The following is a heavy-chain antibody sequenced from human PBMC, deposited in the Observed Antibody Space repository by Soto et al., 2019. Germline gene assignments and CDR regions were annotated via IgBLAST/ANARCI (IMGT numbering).Heavy chain of an antibody. Sequence: QVQLVESGGGVVQPGRSLRLSCAASGFTFSSYGMHWVGQAPGKGLEWVAVIWYDGSNKYYADSVKGRFTISRDNSKNTQYLQMNSLRAEDTAVYYCARDRYRVRGDDNYYYYYYMDVWGKGTTVTVSS. J-gene: IGHJ6*03. CDR3: ARDRYRVRGDDNYYYYYYMDV. CDR1: GFTFSSYG. D-gene: IGHD3-10*01. CDR2: IWYDGSNK. V-gene: IGHV3-33*01.